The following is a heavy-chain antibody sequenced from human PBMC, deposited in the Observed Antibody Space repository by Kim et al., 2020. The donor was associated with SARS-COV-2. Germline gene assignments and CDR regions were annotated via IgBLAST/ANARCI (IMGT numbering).Heavy chain of an antibody. J-gene: IGHJ4*02. Sequence: TNTHYTDSVKGRCIISRDKSKNTLFLQMTSLRAEDTAVYYCARHRVLYFDSWGQGARVTVSS. V-gene: IGHV3-30*07. CDR2: TNT. D-gene: IGHD3-10*01. CDR3: ARHRVLYFDS.